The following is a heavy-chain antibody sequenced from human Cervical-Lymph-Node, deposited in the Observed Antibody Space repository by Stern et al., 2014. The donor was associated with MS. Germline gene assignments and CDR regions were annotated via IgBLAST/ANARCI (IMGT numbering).Heavy chain of an antibody. CDR3: AKHACTGAACPFDL. CDR2: VYYSGAT. CDR1: GDSISSYTHY. Sequence: QVQLQESGPGLVKPSETLSLTCAVSGDSISSYTHYWAWIRQPPGKGLELIGSVYYSGATYYTPSLKSPVTISVETSKNHFSLGLNSVTAADTAVYYCAKHACTGAACPFDLWGQGTLVTVSS. J-gene: IGHJ4*02. D-gene: IGHD2-8*02. V-gene: IGHV4-39*01.